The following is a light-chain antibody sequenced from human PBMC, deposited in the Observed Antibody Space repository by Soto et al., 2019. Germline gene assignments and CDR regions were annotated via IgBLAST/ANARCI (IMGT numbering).Light chain of an antibody. J-gene: IGKJ2*01. CDR3: QQSYSTPLYT. Sequence: DIQMTQSPSSLSASVGDRVTITCRASQSISSYLNWYQQKRGKAPKLLIYAASSLQSGVPSRFSGSGSGTSFTLTISSLQPADFATYYCQQSYSTPLYTFGQGTKLEIK. CDR2: AAS. V-gene: IGKV1-39*01. CDR1: QSISSY.